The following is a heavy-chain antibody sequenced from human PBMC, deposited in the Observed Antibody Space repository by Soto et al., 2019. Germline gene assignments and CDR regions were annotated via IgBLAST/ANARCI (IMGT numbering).Heavy chain of an antibody. CDR2: IRSKANSYAT. D-gene: IGHD3-10*01. CDR3: TRHKIDGSGSYYGAFDP. Sequence: EVQLVESGGGLVQPGGSLKLSCAASGFTFSGSAMHWVRQASGKGLEWVGRIRSKANSYATAYAASVKGRFTISRDDSKNTAYLQMNSLKTEDTAVYYCTRHKIDGSGSYYGAFDPWGQGTLVTVSS. CDR1: GFTFSGSA. J-gene: IGHJ5*02. V-gene: IGHV3-73*02.